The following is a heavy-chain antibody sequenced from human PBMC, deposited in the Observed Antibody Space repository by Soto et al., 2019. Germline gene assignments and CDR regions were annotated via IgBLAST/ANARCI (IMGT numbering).Heavy chain of an antibody. CDR3: ARRWGTYLDF. CDR2: IYYSGST. CDR1: GGSISSYY. D-gene: IGHD7-27*01. V-gene: IGHV4-59*01. Sequence: QVQLQESGPGLVKPSETLSLTCTVSGGSISSYYWSWIRQPPGKGLEWIGYIYYSGSTDYDPSLKRRVTIAVDTSRSQFAVKLSSVTAADTAVYYCARRWGTYLDFWGQGTLVTVSS. J-gene: IGHJ4*02.